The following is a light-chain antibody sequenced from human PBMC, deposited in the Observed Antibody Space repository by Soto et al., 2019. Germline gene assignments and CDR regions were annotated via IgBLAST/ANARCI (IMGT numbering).Light chain of an antibody. Sequence: QSVLAQPPSASGSPGQSVTISCTGTASDVGGYNYVSWFQHHPGNAPKLIIYEVTKRPSGVPDRFSGSKSGNTASLTVSGLQVEDEAEYSCCSYGGSVNLVFGGGTKLTVL. CDR2: EVT. V-gene: IGLV2-8*01. J-gene: IGLJ2*01. CDR3: CSYGGSVNLV. CDR1: ASDVGGYNY.